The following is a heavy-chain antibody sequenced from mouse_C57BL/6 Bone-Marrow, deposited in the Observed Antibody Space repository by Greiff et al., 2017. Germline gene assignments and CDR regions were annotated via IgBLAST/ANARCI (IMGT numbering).Heavy chain of an antibody. V-gene: IGHV2-6-1*01. CDR2: IWSDGST. D-gene: IGHD2-1*01. J-gene: IGHJ4*01. Sequence: VQLKESGPGLVAPSQSLSITCTVSGFSLTSYGVHWVRQPPGKGLEWLVVIWSDGSTTYNSALNSRLSISKDNSKSQVFLKMNSLQTDDTAMYYCARHTFYGNYAMDYWGQGTSVTVSS. CDR3: ARHTFYGNYAMDY. CDR1: GFSLTSYG.